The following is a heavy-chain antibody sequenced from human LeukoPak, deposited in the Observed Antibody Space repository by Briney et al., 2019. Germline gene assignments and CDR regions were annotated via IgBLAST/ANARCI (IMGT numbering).Heavy chain of an antibody. D-gene: IGHD3-22*01. J-gene: IGHJ4*02. Sequence: PGGSLRLSCATSGFTFSSYGMHWVRQAPGKGLEWVAVIWFAGNNEYYADSVKGRFTISRDNSKNTLYLQMNSLRVEDTAVYYCARDYYDSSAYYYGYYFDYWGQGTLVTVSS. CDR2: IWFAGNNE. V-gene: IGHV3-33*01. CDR3: ARDYYDSSAYYYGYYFDY. CDR1: GFTFSSYG.